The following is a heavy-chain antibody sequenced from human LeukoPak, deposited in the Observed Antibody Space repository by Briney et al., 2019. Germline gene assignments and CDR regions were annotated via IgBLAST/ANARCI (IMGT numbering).Heavy chain of an antibody. CDR3: AKSGITMVTGAFDI. CDR2: ISYDGSGK. V-gene: IGHV3-30*04. J-gene: IGHJ3*02. Sequence: QTGKSLRLSCVGAGFVFSNHVIHWVRQAPGQGLEWVSMISYDGSGKHYADSVGGRLTISRDNSKNTLYLQMNSLRAEDTAVYYCAKSGITMVTGAFDIWGQGTMVTVSS. CDR1: GFVFSNHV. D-gene: IGHD3-10*01.